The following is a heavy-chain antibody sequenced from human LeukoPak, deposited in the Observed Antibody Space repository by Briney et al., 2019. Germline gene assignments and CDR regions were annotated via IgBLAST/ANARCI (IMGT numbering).Heavy chain of an antibody. Sequence: SETLSLTCTISGGSFSSYYWSWIRQPPGKGLEWIGYIYYSGTTNYNPSLRSRVTISIDTSKNQFSLKLSSVTAADTAVYYCARGAAAAGTSDAFDIWGQGTMVTVSS. CDR1: GGSFSSYY. CDR2: IYYSGTT. CDR3: ARGAAAAGTSDAFDI. V-gene: IGHV4-59*01. J-gene: IGHJ3*02. D-gene: IGHD6-13*01.